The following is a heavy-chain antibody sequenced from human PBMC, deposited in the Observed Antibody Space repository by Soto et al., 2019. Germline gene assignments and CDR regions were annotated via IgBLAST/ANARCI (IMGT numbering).Heavy chain of an antibody. V-gene: IGHV1-2*02. Sequence: QVQLVQSGAEVKKPGASVKVSCKASGYTFTGYYMHWVRQAPGQGREWMGWINPNSGGTNYAQKFQGRVTMTRDPSISTAYMGLSRLRSEDTAVYYCARDPPGIAAAGSGFDPWGQGPLVTGSS. J-gene: IGHJ5*02. D-gene: IGHD6-13*01. CDR3: ARDPPGIAAAGSGFDP. CDR2: INPNSGGT. CDR1: GYTFTGYY.